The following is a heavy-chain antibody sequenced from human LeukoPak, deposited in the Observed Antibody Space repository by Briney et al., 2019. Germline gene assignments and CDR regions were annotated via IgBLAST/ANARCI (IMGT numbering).Heavy chain of an antibody. Sequence: GGSLRLSCAASGFTVSSNYMSWVRQAPGKGLEWVSVIYSGGSTYYADSVKGRFTISRDNSKNTLYLQMNSLRAEDTAVYYCAKNRAGSGYDFCDYWGQGTLVTVSS. J-gene: IGHJ4*02. CDR1: GFTVSSNY. V-gene: IGHV3-53*05. CDR3: AKNRAGSGYDFCDY. D-gene: IGHD5-12*01. CDR2: IYSGGST.